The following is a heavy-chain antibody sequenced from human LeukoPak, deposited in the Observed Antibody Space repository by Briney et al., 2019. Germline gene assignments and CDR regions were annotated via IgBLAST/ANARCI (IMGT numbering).Heavy chain of an antibody. CDR3: AREALDGYMDV. Sequence: SQTLSLTCTVSGGSISSGGYYWSWIRQHPGKGLERIGYIYYSGSTYYNPSLKSRVTISVDTSKDQFSLKLSSVTAADTAVYYCAREALDGYMDVWSKGTTVTVSS. V-gene: IGHV4-31*03. CDR2: IYYSGST. CDR1: GGSISSGGYY. D-gene: IGHD5-24*01. J-gene: IGHJ6*03.